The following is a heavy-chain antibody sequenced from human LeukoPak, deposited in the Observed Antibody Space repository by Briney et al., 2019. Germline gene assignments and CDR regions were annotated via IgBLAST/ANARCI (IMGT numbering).Heavy chain of an antibody. D-gene: IGHD2-15*01. V-gene: IGHV4-61*01. CDR2: IYYSGST. CDR1: GGSVSSGSYY. CDR3: AREARSPGLLHHYYYYGMDV. Sequence: SETLSLTCTVSGGSVSSGSYYWSWIRQPPGKGLEWIGYIYYSGSTNYNPSLKSRVTISVDTSKNQFSLKLSSVTAADTAVYYCAREARSPGLLHHYYYYGMDVWGQGTTVTVSS. J-gene: IGHJ6*02.